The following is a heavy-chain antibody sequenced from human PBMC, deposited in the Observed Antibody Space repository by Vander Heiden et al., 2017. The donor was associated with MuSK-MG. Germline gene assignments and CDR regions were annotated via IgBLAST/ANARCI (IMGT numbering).Heavy chain of an antibody. Sequence: EVQLVESGGGLVQPGGSLRLSCAASGFTFSSYEMNWVRQAPGKGLEWVSYISSSGSTIYYADSVKGRFTISRDNAKNSLYLQMNSLRAEDTAVYYCARETVSSYCSGGSCYLDAFDIWGQGTMVTVSS. CDR2: ISSSGSTI. D-gene: IGHD2-15*01. J-gene: IGHJ3*02. V-gene: IGHV3-48*03. CDR3: ARETVSSYCSGGSCYLDAFDI. CDR1: GFTFSSYE.